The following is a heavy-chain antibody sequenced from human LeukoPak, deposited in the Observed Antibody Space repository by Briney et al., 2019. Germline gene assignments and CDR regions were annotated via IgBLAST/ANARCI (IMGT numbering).Heavy chain of an antibody. Sequence: SETLSLTCTVSGGSISSSSYYWGWIRQPPGKGLEWIGSIYYSGSTYYNPSLKSQVTISVDTSKNQFSLKLSSVTAADTAVYYCARDSDYGDYYYYYYMDVWGKGTTVTVSS. CDR2: IYYSGST. V-gene: IGHV4-39*07. CDR1: GGSISSSSYY. J-gene: IGHJ6*03. CDR3: ARDSDYGDYYYYYYMDV. D-gene: IGHD4-17*01.